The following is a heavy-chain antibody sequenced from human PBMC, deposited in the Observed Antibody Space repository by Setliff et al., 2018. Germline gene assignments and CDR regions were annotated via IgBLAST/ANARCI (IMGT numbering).Heavy chain of an antibody. CDR3: AKDTYYYDSSGYYYALEYYYYMDV. V-gene: IGHV3-30*02. J-gene: IGHJ6*03. Sequence: GGSLRLSCAASGFTFSGYGIHWVRQAPGKGLEWVAFIRPDGSNKYYADFVKGRFTISRDNSKNTLYLQMNSLRVEDTAVYYCAKDTYYYDSSGYYYALEYYYYMDVWGKGTTVTVSS. CDR2: IRPDGSNK. CDR1: GFTFSGYG. D-gene: IGHD3-22*01.